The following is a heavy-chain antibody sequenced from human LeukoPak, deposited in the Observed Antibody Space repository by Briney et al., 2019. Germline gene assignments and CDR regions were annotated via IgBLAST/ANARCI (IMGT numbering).Heavy chain of an antibody. CDR2: VKSKTDGGTT. CDR3: TTGSEW. Sequence: GGSLRLSCAASGFTFTHASMSWVRQAPGKGLEWLGRVKSKTDGGTTDYVPPVKGRFTISRDDSKNTLYLQMNRLKTEDTAVYYCTTGSEWWGQGTLVTVSS. CDR1: GFTFTHAS. J-gene: IGHJ4*02. D-gene: IGHD3-3*01. V-gene: IGHV3-15*01.